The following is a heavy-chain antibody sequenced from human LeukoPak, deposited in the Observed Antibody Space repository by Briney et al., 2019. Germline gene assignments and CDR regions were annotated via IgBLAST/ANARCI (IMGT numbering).Heavy chain of an antibody. V-gene: IGHV3-21*01. CDR1: GFTFTSYT. CDR3: ARGGFGDYYPPDY. CDR2: ISSSTDYI. D-gene: IGHD4-17*01. J-gene: IGHJ4*02. Sequence: GGSLRLSCAASGFTFTSYTMNWVRQAPGKGLEWVSSISSSTDYIYYADSLKGRFTISRDNAKNSLYLQMNSLRAEDTAVYYCARGGFGDYYPPDYWGQGTLVTVSS.